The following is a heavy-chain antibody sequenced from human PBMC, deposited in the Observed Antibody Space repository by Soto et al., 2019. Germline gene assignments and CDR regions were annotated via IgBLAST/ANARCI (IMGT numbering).Heavy chain of an antibody. V-gene: IGHV1-24*01. CDR2: FDPEDGET. CDR1: GYTLTELS. D-gene: IGHD4-17*01. J-gene: IGHJ4*02. CDR3: ATDAIVHTVTRLYFAD. Sequence: ASVKVSCKVSGYTLTELSMHWVRQAPGKGLEWMGGFDPEDGETIYAQKFQGRVTMTEDTSTDTAYMELSSLRSEDTAVYYCATDAIVHTVTRLYFADWGQGTLVPVSS.